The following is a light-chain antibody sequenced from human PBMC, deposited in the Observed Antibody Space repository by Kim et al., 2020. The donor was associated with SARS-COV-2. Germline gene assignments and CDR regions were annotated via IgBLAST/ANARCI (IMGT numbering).Light chain of an antibody. Sequence: GQSITIACTGTSSDVGGYNYVSRYQQHPGKAPKLMIYDVSNRPSGVSNRFSGSKSGNTASLTISGLQAEDDADYYCSSYTSSSTRVFGGGTQL. V-gene: IGLV2-14*03. CDR2: DVS. CDR1: SSDVGGYNY. CDR3: SSYTSSSTRV. J-gene: IGLJ3*02.